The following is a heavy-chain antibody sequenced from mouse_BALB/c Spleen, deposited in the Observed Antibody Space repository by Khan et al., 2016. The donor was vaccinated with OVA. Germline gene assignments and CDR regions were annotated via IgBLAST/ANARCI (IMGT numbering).Heavy chain of an antibody. CDR1: GYSITSDYA. V-gene: IGHV3-2*02. Sequence: EVQLVESGPGLVKPSQSLSLTCTVTGYSITSDYAWNWIRQFPGNKLEWMGFISYSGNINFNPSLQSRISITHNTSKNQFFLQLNSVTTEDTARYYCARVSGGDFDYWGQGTTLTVSS. J-gene: IGHJ2*01. D-gene: IGHD4-1*01. CDR2: ISYSGNI. CDR3: ARVSGGDFDY.